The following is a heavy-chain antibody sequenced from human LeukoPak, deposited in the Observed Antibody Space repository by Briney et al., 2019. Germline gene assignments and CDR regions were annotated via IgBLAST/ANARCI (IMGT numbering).Heavy chain of an antibody. CDR3: AKDGGDVRCSGGSCYGDH. CDR1: GYTSPMYG. Sequence: GASVKVSCKASGYTSPMYGISWVRQAPGQGLEWMGWVSAYNGNTNYAQKFQGRVTMTTETSTSTAYMELRSLRSDDTAVYYCAKDGGDVRCSGGSCYGDHWGQGTLVTVSS. V-gene: IGHV1-18*01. J-gene: IGHJ5*02. CDR2: VSAYNGNT. D-gene: IGHD2-15*01.